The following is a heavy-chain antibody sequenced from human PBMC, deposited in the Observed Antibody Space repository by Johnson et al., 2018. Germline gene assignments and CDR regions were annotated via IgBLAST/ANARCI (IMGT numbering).Heavy chain of an antibody. V-gene: IGHV4-59*01. Sequence: QVQLQQWGAGLLKPSETLSLTCTVSGGPISSYYWSWIRQPPGKGLEWIGYIYYSWSTNYNLSLKRRVTISVDTSKNRFSRKLGSVPAADTAVSYCARATMGYCSGGSCYSDYYYGMDVWGQGTTVTVSS. D-gene: IGHD2-15*01. CDR3: ARATMGYCSGGSCYSDYYYGMDV. CDR2: IYYSWST. J-gene: IGHJ6*02. CDR1: GGPISSYY.